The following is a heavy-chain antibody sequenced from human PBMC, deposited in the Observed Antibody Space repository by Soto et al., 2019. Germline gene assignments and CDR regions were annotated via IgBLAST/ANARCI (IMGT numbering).Heavy chain of an antibody. D-gene: IGHD4-17*01. CDR2: TSYDGSDK. Sequence: QVQLVESGGGVVQPGTSLRVSCVGSGFTFRSYVIHWVRQAPGKGLEWVALTSYDGSDKYYGDSVRGRFTISRDNSRNTVDLPMDNLRREDTALYYCARWGTTGGLDVWGQGTLVSV. J-gene: IGHJ1*01. CDR1: GFTFRSYV. CDR3: ARWGTTGGLDV. V-gene: IGHV3-30*19.